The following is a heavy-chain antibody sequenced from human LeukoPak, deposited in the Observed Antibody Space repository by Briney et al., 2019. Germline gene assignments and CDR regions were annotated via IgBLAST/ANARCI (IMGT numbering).Heavy chain of an antibody. V-gene: IGHV4-34*01. CDR1: GGSFRGYY. D-gene: IGHD5/OR15-5a*01. CDR3: WRVRIVYAINWFDL. J-gene: IGHJ5*02. Sequence: SVTLSLTRAVYGGSFRGYYWSGMPHPPGKGLEGSMEINHSGRTNYNPSLKSRVTISVDTSKKQFSLRVSAVTAGDTAVYFWWRVRIVYAINWFDLWGQGTVVTVSS. CDR2: INHSGRT.